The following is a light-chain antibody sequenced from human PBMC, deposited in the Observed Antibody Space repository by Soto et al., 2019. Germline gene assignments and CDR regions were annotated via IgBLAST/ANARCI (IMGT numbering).Light chain of an antibody. Sequence: DIQLTQSPSFLSAFVGDTVTITCRASQAMITYLAWYQQKPGKVPKLLIRSASTLQSGVPPRFSGGGSGTEFTLTISTLQPDDSGIYYCQQLNGYQLAFGGGTNVEIK. J-gene: IGKJ4*01. CDR3: QQLNGYQLA. CDR2: SAS. CDR1: QAMITY. V-gene: IGKV1-9*01.